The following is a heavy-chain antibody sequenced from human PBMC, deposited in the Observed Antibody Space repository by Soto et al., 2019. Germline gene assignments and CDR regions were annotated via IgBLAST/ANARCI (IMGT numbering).Heavy chain of an antibody. CDR2: IYHSGST. V-gene: IGHV4-31*03. D-gene: IGHD3-3*02. Sequence: QVQLQESGPGLVKPSQTLSLTCTVSGGSISSGDYYWSWIRRHPAKGLEWIGYIYHSGSTFYNPSLKSRTTMSVDTSKNQFSLKLSSVSAADTAVYYCARGGISSASAVDCWGQGTLVTVSS. CDR3: ARGGISSASAVDC. CDR1: GGSISSGDYY. J-gene: IGHJ4*02.